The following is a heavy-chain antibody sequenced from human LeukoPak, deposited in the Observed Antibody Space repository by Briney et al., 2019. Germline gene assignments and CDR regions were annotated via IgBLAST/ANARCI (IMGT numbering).Heavy chain of an antibody. CDR3: ARDVGLYGDPYYFDY. D-gene: IGHD4-17*01. Sequence: GGSLRLSCAASGFTFSSYSMNWVRQAPGKGLEWVSYISSSSSTIYYADSVKGRFTISRDNAKNSLYLQMNSLRDEDTAVYYCARDVGLYGDPYYFDYWGQGTLVTVSS. J-gene: IGHJ4*02. CDR1: GFTFSSYS. V-gene: IGHV3-48*02. CDR2: ISSSSSTI.